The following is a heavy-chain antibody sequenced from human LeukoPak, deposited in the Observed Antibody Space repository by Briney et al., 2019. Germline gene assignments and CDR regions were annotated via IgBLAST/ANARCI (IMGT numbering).Heavy chain of an antibody. D-gene: IGHD6-19*01. V-gene: IGHV3-23*01. CDR3: AKDCDPWLGTDY. J-gene: IGHJ4*02. CDR1: GFTLSSYA. CDR2: ISGSGGST. Sequence: GGSLRLSCAASGFTLSSYAMSWVRQAPGKGVEGVSAISGSGGSTYYPASVKGRFTISRDNSKNPLYLQMNSLRAEDTAVYYCAKDCDPWLGTDYWGQGTLVTVSS.